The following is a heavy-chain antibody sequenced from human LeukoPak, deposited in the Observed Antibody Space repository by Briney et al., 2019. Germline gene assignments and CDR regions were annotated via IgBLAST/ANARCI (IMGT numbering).Heavy chain of an antibody. D-gene: IGHD2-15*01. V-gene: IGHV3-23*01. Sequence: GGSLRLSCGASGFTLSNYAMHWVRQAPGKGLEWVSLITGSGSNTYYADSVKGRFTISRDNSKNTLYLQMNSLRAEDTAVYYCARKDEVTKNFDYWGQGALVTVSS. CDR3: ARKDEVTKNFDY. J-gene: IGHJ4*02. CDR1: GFTLSNYA. CDR2: ITGSGSNT.